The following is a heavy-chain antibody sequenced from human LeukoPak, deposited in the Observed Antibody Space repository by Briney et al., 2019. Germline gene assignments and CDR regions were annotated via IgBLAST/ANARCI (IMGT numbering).Heavy chain of an antibody. CDR2: IKRKSDGGTT. CDR1: GFSFSDAW. J-gene: IGHJ6*02. CDR3: STSNGWQHTYYYSLDV. D-gene: IGHD4-23*01. Sequence: GGSLRLSCAASGFSFSDAWMSWVRQAPGRGLEWVGRIKRKSDGGTTDYAAPVKGRFTISRDDSKNTLYLQMNSLKIADTAVYYCSTSNGWQHTYYYSLDVWGQGTTVTVSS. V-gene: IGHV3-15*01.